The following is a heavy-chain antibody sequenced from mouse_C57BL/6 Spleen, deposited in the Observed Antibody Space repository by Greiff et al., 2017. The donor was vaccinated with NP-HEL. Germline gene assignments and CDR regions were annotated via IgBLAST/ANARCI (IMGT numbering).Heavy chain of an antibody. V-gene: IGHV1-69*01. Sequence: QVQLKQPGAELVMPGASVKLSCKASGYTFTSYWMHWVKQRPGQGLEWIGEIDPSDSYTNYNQKFKGKSTLTVDKSSSTAYMQLSSLTSEDSAVYYCARYLGRRYYAMDYWGQGTSVTVSS. J-gene: IGHJ4*01. D-gene: IGHD4-1*01. CDR3: ARYLGRRYYAMDY. CDR1: GYTFTSYW. CDR2: IDPSDSYT.